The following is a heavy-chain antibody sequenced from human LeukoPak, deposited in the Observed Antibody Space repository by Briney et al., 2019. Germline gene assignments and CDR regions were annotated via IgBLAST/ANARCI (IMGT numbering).Heavy chain of an antibody. CDR1: GFTFSSYA. CDR2: ISYDGSNK. CDR3: ARDIEYYGSGSYYKDYYYGMDV. Sequence: GRSLRLSCAASGFTFSSYAMHWVRQGPGKGLEWVAVISYDGSNKYYADSVKGRFTISRDNSKNTLYLQMNSLRAEDTAVYYCARDIEYYGSGSYYKDYYYGMDVWGKGTTVTVSS. D-gene: IGHD3-10*01. J-gene: IGHJ6*04. V-gene: IGHV3-30*04.